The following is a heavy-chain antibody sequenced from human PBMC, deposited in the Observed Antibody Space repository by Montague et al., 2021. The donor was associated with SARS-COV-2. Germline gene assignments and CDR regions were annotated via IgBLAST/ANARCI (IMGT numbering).Heavy chain of an antibody. J-gene: IGHJ4*02. CDR1: GASVSHDF. Sequence: SETLSLTCTVSGASVSHDFWTWIRQPPGKGLEWIGYVYYSRSSSYNPSXXCRVSIAVDTSKNQFSLRLSTVTAADTAIYYCVRDSAPSGSGTFYDYWGQGTLVAVSS. CDR3: VRDSAPSGSGTFYDY. D-gene: IGHD1-26*01. CDR2: VYYSRSS. V-gene: IGHV4-59*02.